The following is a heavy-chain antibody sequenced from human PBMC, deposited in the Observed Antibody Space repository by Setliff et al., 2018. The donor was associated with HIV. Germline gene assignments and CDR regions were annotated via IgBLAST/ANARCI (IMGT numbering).Heavy chain of an antibody. D-gene: IGHD2-8*02. Sequence: PSETLSLTCTVSGGSISSRTYYWGCIRQPPGKGLEWIGSIYYSGTTYYNPSLKSRVTISIDTSKNQFSLNLSSVTAADTAVYYCVRLIHTGLLYFDFWGLGTLVTVSS. J-gene: IGHJ4*02. V-gene: IGHV4-39*01. CDR3: VRLIHTGLLYFDF. CDR1: GGSISSRTYY. CDR2: IYYSGTT.